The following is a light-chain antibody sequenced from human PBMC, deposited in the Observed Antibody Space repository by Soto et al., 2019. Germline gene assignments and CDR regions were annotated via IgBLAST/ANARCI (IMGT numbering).Light chain of an antibody. CDR1: QNINNW. V-gene: IGKV1-5*01. CDR3: QRYDGY. Sequence: DTQMTQSPSTLSASVGDTVTITCRARQNINNWLAWYQQKPEKVPKLLIYGASTLEDGVPSRFSGSRSGTEFTLTINSLQPDDFATYYCQRYDGYFGQGPKVDIK. CDR2: GAS. J-gene: IGKJ2*01.